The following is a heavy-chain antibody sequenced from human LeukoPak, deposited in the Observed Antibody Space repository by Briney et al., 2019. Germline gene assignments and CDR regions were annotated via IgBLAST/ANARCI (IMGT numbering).Heavy chain of an antibody. Sequence: GGSLRLSCAASGFTFSSYVMHWVRQAPGKGLEWVSSISSGSNYIYYEDSLKGRFTVSRDNAKNSLYLLMNSLRAEDTAVYYCATTGYSGSLDYWGQGTLVTVSS. CDR2: ISSGSNYI. J-gene: IGHJ4*02. D-gene: IGHD5-12*01. CDR3: ATTGYSGSLDY. CDR1: GFTFSSYV. V-gene: IGHV3-21*01.